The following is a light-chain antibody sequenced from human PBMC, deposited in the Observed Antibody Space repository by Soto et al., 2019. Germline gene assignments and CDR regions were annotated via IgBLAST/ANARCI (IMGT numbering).Light chain of an antibody. CDR2: GAS. Sequence: EIVMTQSPATLSVSPGERATLSCRASQSAGTNLAWYQQKPGQAPRLVIYGASTRATGIPARFSGSGSGTDFPLTISSLQSEDFAVYYCQQYNNWPPWTFGQGTRVEIK. CDR3: QQYNNWPPWT. J-gene: IGKJ1*01. V-gene: IGKV3-15*01. CDR1: QSAGTN.